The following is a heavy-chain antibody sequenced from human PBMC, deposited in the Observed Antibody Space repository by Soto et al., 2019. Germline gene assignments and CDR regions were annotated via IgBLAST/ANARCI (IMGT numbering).Heavy chain of an antibody. D-gene: IGHD3-9*01. V-gene: IGHV3-21*01. CDR2: ISSSSSYI. J-gene: IGHJ4*02. CDR1: VFTFSSYS. Sequence: EVQLVESGGGLVKPGGSLRLSCAASVFTFSSYSMNWVRQAPGKGLEWVSSISSSSSYIYYADSVKGRFTISRDNAKNSLYLQMNSLRAEDTAVYYCARERDILTGYRYYFDYWGQGTLVTVSS. CDR3: ARERDILTGYRYYFDY.